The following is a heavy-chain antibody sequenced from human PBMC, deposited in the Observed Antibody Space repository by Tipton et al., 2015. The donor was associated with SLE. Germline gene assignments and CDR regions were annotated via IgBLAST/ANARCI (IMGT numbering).Heavy chain of an antibody. J-gene: IGHJ6*03. CDR1: GYSISSGYY. V-gene: IGHV4-38-2*01. CDR2: IYDGGST. CDR3: ARVGDDFWSGFGYYYYMDV. Sequence: TLSLTCAVSGYSISSGYYWGWIRQPPGKGLEWIGSIYDGGSTYYNPSLKRRVTISVDTSKNQFSLKLNSVTAADTAVYYCARVGDDFWSGFGYYYYMDVWGKGTTVTVSS. D-gene: IGHD3-3*01.